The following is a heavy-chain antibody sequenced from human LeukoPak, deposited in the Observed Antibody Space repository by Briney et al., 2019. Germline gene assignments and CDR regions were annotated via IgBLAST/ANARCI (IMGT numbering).Heavy chain of an antibody. CDR1: GFSVSTNY. Sequence: GGSLRLSCAASGFSVSTNYMNWLRQAPGKGLEWVSILYSGSSTYYTDSVKGRFTISRDNSRNTLYLHMTNLRAEDTAVYYCARVGDHYHWYLDLWGRGSLLTVSS. D-gene: IGHD3-10*01. J-gene: IGHJ2*01. V-gene: IGHV3-53*01. CDR2: LYSGSST. CDR3: ARVGDHYHWYLDL.